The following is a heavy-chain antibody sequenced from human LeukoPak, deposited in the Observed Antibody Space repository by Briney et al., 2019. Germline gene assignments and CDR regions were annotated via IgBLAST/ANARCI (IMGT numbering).Heavy chain of an antibody. CDR3: ARDSVAGTSNYYYYYGMDV. D-gene: IGHD6-19*01. Sequence: GGSLRLSYAASGFTFSSYWMSWVRQAPGKGLEWVANIKQDGSEKYYVDSVKGRFTISRDNAKNSLYLQMNSLRAEDTAVYYCARDSVAGTSNYYYYYGMDVWGQGTTVTVSS. CDR1: GFTFSSYW. CDR2: IKQDGSEK. J-gene: IGHJ6*02. V-gene: IGHV3-7*01.